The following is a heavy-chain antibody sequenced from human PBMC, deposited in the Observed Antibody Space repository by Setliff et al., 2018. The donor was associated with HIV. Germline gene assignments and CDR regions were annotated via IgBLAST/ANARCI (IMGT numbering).Heavy chain of an antibody. Sequence: ASVKVSCKASGYSLSTYAISWVRQAPGQGLEWMGWIDSNNGNRNFAQKFRGRVTMTTDISTNTASMELRSLRSDDTAVYYCVRGHCNSDKCWYTWFDPWGQGTLVTVSS. CDR2: IDSNNGNR. D-gene: IGHD2-2*01. CDR1: GYSLSTYA. CDR3: VRGHCNSDKCWYTWFDP. J-gene: IGHJ5*02. V-gene: IGHV1-18*01.